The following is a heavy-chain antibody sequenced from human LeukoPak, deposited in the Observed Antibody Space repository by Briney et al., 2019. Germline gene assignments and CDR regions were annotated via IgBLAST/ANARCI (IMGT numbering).Heavy chain of an antibody. D-gene: IGHD6-19*01. CDR3: ARDSAVSGYYYYGMDV. CDR1: GGSISSYF. V-gene: IGHV4-59*01. J-gene: IGHJ6*02. Sequence: PSETLSLTCSVSGGSISSYFWTWIRQPPGKGLEWIGYIYYSGRVNYNPSLKSRVTISVDTSKNQFSLKLSSVTAADTAVYYCARDSAVSGYYYYGMDVWGQGTTVTVSS. CDR2: IYYSGRV.